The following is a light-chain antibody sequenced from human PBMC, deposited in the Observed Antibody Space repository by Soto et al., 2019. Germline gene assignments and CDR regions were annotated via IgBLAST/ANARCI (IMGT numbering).Light chain of an antibody. Sequence: DIVMTQSPLSLPVTPGEPASISCSSSQSLLQSNGYNYLDWYLQKPGQSPQLLIYFGSYRASGVPDSFSGSVSGTDFTLKIRRVDAEDVGVYYCMQSQLSPPTFGQGTKVEI. CDR3: MQSQLSPPT. J-gene: IGKJ1*01. CDR2: FGS. V-gene: IGKV2-28*01. CDR1: QSLLQSNGYNY.